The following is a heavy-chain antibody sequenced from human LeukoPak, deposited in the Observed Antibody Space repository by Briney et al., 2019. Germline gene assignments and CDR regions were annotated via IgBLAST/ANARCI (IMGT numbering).Heavy chain of an antibody. D-gene: IGHD3-10*01. CDR3: AKGMVRGVISSFDY. V-gene: IGHV3-23*01. CDR1: GFTFSSYA. Sequence: GGSLRLSCAASGFTFSSYAMSWVRQAPGKGLEWVSAISGSGGNTYYADSVKGRFTISRDNSKNTLYLQMNSLRAEDTAVYYCAKGMVRGVISSFDYWGQGTLVTVSS. CDR2: ISGSGGNT. J-gene: IGHJ4*02.